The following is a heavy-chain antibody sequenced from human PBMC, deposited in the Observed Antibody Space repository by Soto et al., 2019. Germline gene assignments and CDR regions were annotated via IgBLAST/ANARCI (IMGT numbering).Heavy chain of an antibody. Sequence: QVQLVESGGGVVQPGRSLRLSCAASGFTFSSYAMHWVRQAPGKGLEWVAVISYDGSNKYYADSVKGRFTISRDNSKNTLYLQMNSLRAEDTAVYYCARELGAAQTLGDYYYYYGMDVWGQGTTVTVSS. D-gene: IGHD6-6*01. V-gene: IGHV3-30-3*01. CDR2: ISYDGSNK. CDR3: ARELGAAQTLGDYYYYYGMDV. J-gene: IGHJ6*02. CDR1: GFTFSSYA.